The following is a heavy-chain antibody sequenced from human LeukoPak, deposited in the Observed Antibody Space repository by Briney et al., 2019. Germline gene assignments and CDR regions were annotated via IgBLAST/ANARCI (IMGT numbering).Heavy chain of an antibody. J-gene: IGHJ6*02. V-gene: IGHV3-48*04. D-gene: IGHD6-13*01. CDR3: ATNHDHRRIAAPGRAGYDMDV. CDR1: GFTFSTYW. Sequence: PGGSLRLSCAASGFTFSTYWMSWVRQAPGKGLEWVSYISISSSTRYYADSVKGRFTISRDHAKNSLYLQMNSLRGEDTAVYYCATNHDHRRIAAPGRAGYDMDVWGQGTTVTVSS. CDR2: ISISSSTR.